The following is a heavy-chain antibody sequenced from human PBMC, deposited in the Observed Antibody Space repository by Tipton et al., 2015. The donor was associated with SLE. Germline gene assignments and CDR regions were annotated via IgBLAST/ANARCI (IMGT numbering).Heavy chain of an antibody. J-gene: IGHJ2*01. V-gene: IGHV4-34*01. CDR2: INHSGST. CDR1: GGSFSGYY. Sequence: TLSLTCAVYGGSFSGYYWSWIRQPPGKGLEWIGEINHSGSTNYNPSLKSRVTISVDTSKNQFSLKLSSVTAADTAVYYCAREGNYDRYFDLWGRGTLLTVSS. D-gene: IGHD1-7*01. CDR3: AREGNYDRYFDL.